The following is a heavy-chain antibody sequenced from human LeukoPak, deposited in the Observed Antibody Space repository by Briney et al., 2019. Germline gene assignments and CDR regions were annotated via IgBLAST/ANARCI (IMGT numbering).Heavy chain of an antibody. D-gene: IGHD6-13*01. V-gene: IGHV3-11*01. CDR3: ARHVDSSSWSPFDY. J-gene: IGHJ4*02. Sequence: GGSLRLSCAASGFTFSDYYMSWIRQAPGKGLEWVSYISSSGSTIYYADSVKGRFTISRDNAKNSLYLQMNSLRAEDTAVYYCARHVDSSSWSPFDYWGQGTLVTVSS. CDR1: GFTFSDYY. CDR2: ISSSGSTI.